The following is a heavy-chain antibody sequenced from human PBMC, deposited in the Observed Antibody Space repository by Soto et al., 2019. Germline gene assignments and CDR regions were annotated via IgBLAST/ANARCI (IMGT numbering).Heavy chain of an antibody. V-gene: IGHV4-39*01. CDR2: IYYSGST. CDR1: GGSISSSSYY. CDR3: ARLAVAGDQHFDY. J-gene: IGHJ4*02. Sequence: SETLSLTCTVSGGSISSSSYYWGWIRQPPGKGLEWIGSIYYSGSTYYNPSLKSRVTISVDTSKNQFSLKLSSVTAADTAVYYCARLAVAGDQHFDYWGQGTLVTVYS. D-gene: IGHD6-19*01.